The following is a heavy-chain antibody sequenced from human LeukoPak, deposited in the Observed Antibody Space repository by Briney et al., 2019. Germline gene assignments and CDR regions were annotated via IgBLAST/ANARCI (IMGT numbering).Heavy chain of an antibody. CDR2: IYYSGST. CDR1: GGSISSYY. Sequence: PSETLSLTCTVSGGSISSYYWSWIRQPPGKGLEWIGYIYYSGSTNYNPSLKSRVTISVDTSKNQFSLKLSSVTAADTAVYYCARSNPGLPFDDWGQGTLVTVSS. J-gene: IGHJ4*02. V-gene: IGHV4-59*01. D-gene: IGHD5-18*01. CDR3: ARSNPGLPFDD.